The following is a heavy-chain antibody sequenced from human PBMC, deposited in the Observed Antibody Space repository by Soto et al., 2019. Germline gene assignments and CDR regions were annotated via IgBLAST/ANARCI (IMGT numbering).Heavy chain of an antibody. CDR1: GFTVSSNY. J-gene: IGHJ4*02. Sequence: EVQLVESGGGLVQPGGSLRLSCTASGFTVSSNYMSWVRQAPGKGLEWVSVIYSGGSTYYADSVKGKFTISRDSSKNTLDLQMNSLGAEDTAGYHCAGKRRDGYGLDYWGQGTLVTVSS. D-gene: IGHD5-12*01. CDR3: AGKRRDGYGLDY. CDR2: IYSGGST. V-gene: IGHV3-66*01.